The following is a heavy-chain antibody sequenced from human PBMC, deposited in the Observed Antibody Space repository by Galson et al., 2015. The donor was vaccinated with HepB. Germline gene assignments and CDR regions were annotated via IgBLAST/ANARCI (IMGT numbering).Heavy chain of an antibody. CDR3: ARNGGSGYDDYYGMDV. Sequence: SLRLSCAASGFTFSSYSMNWVRQAPGKGLEWVSSISSSSSYIYYADSVKGRFTISRDNAKNSLYLQMNSLRAEDTAVYYCARNGGSGYDDYYGMDVWGQGTTVTVSS. V-gene: IGHV3-21*01. CDR1: GFTFSSYS. D-gene: IGHD5-12*01. CDR2: ISSSSSYI. J-gene: IGHJ6*02.